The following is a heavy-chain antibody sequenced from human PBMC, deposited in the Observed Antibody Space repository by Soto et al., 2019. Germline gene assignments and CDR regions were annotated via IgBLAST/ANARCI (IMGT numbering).Heavy chain of an antibody. V-gene: IGHV1-18*01. CDR2: ISAYNGNT. CDR3: ARGTTVETGNY. D-gene: IGHD4-17*01. Sequence: QVQLVQSGAEVKKPGASVKVSCKASGYTFTSYGFSWVRQAPGQGLEWMGWISAYNGNTKYAQKLQGRVTMTTDTTTNRGDMELRRLRSDDTAVYYCARGTTVETGNYWGQGTLVTVSS. J-gene: IGHJ4*02. CDR1: GYTFTSYG.